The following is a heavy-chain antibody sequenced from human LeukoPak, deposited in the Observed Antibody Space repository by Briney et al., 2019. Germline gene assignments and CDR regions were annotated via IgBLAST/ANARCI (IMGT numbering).Heavy chain of an antibody. D-gene: IGHD2/OR15-2a*01. CDR2: IKEDGNEK. CDR3: ARTPGETFYESDY. Sequence: GGSLRLSCAASGLTFSNYWMSWVRQAPGKGLEWVANIKEDGNEKYYVDSVKGRFTISRDNAKKSLYLQMNSLRAEDTAVYYCARTPGETFYESDYWGQGTLVTVSS. J-gene: IGHJ4*02. V-gene: IGHV3-7*01. CDR1: GLTFSNYW.